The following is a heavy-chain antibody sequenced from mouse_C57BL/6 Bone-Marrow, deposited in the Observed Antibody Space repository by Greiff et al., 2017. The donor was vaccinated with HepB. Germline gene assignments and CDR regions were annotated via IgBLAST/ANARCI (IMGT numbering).Heavy chain of an antibody. CDR3: ARWPYDYDGDY. V-gene: IGHV1-64*01. CDR2: IHPNSGST. D-gene: IGHD2-4*01. Sequence: VQLQQPGAELVKPGASVKLSCKASGYTFTSYWMHWVKQRPGQGLEWIGMIHPNSGSTNYNEKFKSKATLTVDKSSSTAYMQLSSLTSEDSAVYYCARWPYDYDGDYWGQGTTLTVSS. CDR1: GYTFTSYW. J-gene: IGHJ2*01.